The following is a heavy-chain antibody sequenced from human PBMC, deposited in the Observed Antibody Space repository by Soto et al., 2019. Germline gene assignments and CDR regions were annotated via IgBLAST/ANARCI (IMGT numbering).Heavy chain of an antibody. J-gene: IGHJ5*02. CDR3: ARGQYGDYRGWIDP. Sequence: QVQVQESGPGLVKPSQTLSLTCTVSGGSISSGDYFWSWIRQPPGKGLEWIGCIYYSGSTYYNPSLKSRVTISIDMSKNQFSLKMSSVTAADTAVYYCARGQYGDYRGWIDPWGQGTLVTVSS. CDR1: GGSISSGDYF. CDR2: IYYSGST. V-gene: IGHV4-30-4*01. D-gene: IGHD4-17*01.